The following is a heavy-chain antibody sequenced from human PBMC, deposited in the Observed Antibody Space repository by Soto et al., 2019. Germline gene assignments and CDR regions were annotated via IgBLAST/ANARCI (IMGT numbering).Heavy chain of an antibody. D-gene: IGHD3-10*01. Sequence: LRLSCAASGFTFSSYAMSWVLQAAVKWLEWVSAISGSGGSTYYADALKGRFTISRDNSKNTLYLQMNSLRAEDTAVYYCAKDGSKLLWFGEPRRGMDVWGQGTTVTVSS. V-gene: IGHV3-23*01. CDR3: AKDGSKLLWFGEPRRGMDV. CDR2: ISGSGGST. J-gene: IGHJ6*02. CDR1: GFTFSSYA.